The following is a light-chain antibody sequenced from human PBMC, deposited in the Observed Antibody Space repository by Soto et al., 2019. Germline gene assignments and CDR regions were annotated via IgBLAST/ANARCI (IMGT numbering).Light chain of an antibody. V-gene: IGKV3-20*01. CDR2: GAS. CDR3: QQNGSSRT. J-gene: IGKJ5*01. Sequence: AVTQTSGTLSLSPGERATLSCRASHSDSSSYLAWYQQEPVQGPRLLIYGASSRATGMPKKCSGSGSGTDFTLTMSRLEGEDIAVYYCQQNGSSRTFGKGTRLEIK. CDR1: HSDSSSY.